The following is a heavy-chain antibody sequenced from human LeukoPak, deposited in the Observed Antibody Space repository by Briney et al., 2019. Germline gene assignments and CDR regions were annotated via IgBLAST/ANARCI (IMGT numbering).Heavy chain of an antibody. CDR3: ARDGEGDSSCDY. J-gene: IGHJ4*02. D-gene: IGHD5-18*01. CDR1: GYTFTSYG. CDR2: INAYNGNT. V-gene: IGHV1-18*01. Sequence: ASVKVSCKASGYTFTSYGISWVRQAPGQGLEWMGWINAYNGNTYYAQKLQGRATMTTDTSTSTAYMELRSLRSDDTAVYYCARDGEGDSSCDYWGQGTLVTVSS.